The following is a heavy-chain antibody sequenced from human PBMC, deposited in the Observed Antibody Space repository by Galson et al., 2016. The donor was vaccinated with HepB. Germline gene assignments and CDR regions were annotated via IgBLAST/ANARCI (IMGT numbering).Heavy chain of an antibody. Sequence: QSGAEVKKPGESLKISCKASGYSFTGYWIAWVRQTPEKGLEWMGIIYPADGDTRYSPSFQGQVSISADKSITTAYLQWSTLKASDTAMYYCTRLRGSEGKEAGAADFDYWGQGTLVTVSS. J-gene: IGHJ4*02. CDR2: IYPADGDT. V-gene: IGHV5-51*03. D-gene: IGHD6-19*01. CDR3: TRLRGSEGKEAGAADFDY. CDR1: GYSFTGYW.